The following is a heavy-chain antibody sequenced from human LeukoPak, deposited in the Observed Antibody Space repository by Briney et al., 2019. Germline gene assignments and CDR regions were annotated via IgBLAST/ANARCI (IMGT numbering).Heavy chain of an antibody. D-gene: IGHD6-19*01. Sequence: GGSLRLSCAASGFTFSSYNMNWVRQAPGKGLEWVSVIYSGGGTAYADSVKGRFTISRDNSKNTLYLQMNSLRAEDKALDYCAREIWDGAVAAYFDYWGQGTLVTVSS. CDR1: GFTFSSYN. CDR3: AREIWDGAVAAYFDY. J-gene: IGHJ4*02. CDR2: IYSGGGT. V-gene: IGHV3-53*01.